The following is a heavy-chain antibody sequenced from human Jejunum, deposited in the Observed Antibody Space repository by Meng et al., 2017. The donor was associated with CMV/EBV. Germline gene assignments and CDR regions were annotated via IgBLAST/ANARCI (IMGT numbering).Heavy chain of an antibody. J-gene: IGHJ4*02. CDR2: IKDTGTT. CDR1: GYTFTSYH. CDR3: ARERPHSYYFDF. D-gene: IGHD2-15*01. V-gene: IGHV1-46*01. Sequence: QVQLVQSASDLQNPGASVKVSCKASGYTFTSYHMHWVRQAPGQGLEWMGIIKDTGTTQYAQKFQGRVTMTRDTSTSTVYMDLSSLRFEDTGIYYCARERPHSYYFDFWGQGILVTVSS.